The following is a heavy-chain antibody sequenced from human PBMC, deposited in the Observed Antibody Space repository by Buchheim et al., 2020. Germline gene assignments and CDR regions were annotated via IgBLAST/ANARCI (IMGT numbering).Heavy chain of an antibody. CDR2: IYYGGST. Sequence: QLQLQESGPGLVKPSETLSLTCTVSGDSISSSSHYWGWIRQPPGKGPEWIGSIYYGGSTYYNPSLKSRVTISVDTSTNQFSLRLVSVTAADTAVYYCARGRPTGTTSFDYWGQGTL. CDR3: ARGRPTGTTSFDY. CDR1: GDSISSSSHY. J-gene: IGHJ4*02. D-gene: IGHD1-1*01. V-gene: IGHV4-39*01.